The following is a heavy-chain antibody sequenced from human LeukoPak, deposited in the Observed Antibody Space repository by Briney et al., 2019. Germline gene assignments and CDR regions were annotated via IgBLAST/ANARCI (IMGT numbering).Heavy chain of an antibody. CDR2: IWYDGSNK. CDR3: ARDSDSSGFT. Sequence: GGSLRLSRAASGFTFSNYWMSWVRQAPGKGLEWVAVIWYDGSNKYYADSVKGRFTISRDNSKNTLYLQMNSLRAEDTAVYYCARDSDSSGFTWGQGTLVTVSS. J-gene: IGHJ5*02. CDR1: GFTFSNYW. V-gene: IGHV3-33*08. D-gene: IGHD3-22*01.